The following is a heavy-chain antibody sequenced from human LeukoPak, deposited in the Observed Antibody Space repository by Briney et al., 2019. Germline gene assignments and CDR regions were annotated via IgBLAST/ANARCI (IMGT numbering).Heavy chain of an antibody. J-gene: IGHJ5*02. CDR1: GLTFSTYS. Sequence: GGSPRLSCTVSGLTFSTYSMNWVRQAPGKGLEWVSSISSGGNYIYYADSVKGRFTISRDNAKNSLYLQMNSLRAEDTAVYYCARLCLPYWWFDPWGQGSLVTVSS. V-gene: IGHV3-21*01. D-gene: IGHD2-8*02. CDR2: ISSGGNYI. CDR3: ARLCLPYWWFDP.